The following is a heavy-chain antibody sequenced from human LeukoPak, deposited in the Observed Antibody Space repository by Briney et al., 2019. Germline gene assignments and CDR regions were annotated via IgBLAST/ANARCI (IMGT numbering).Heavy chain of an antibody. CDR2: ISYDGSNK. CDR3: ARDRILRGAD. Sequence: GGSLRLSCAASGFTFSSYAMRWVRHAPGKGLEWVAVISYDGSNKYYAESVKGRFTISRDNAKNSLYLQMNSLRAEDTAVYYCARDRILRGADWGQGTLVTVSS. J-gene: IGHJ4*02. CDR1: GFTFSSYA. V-gene: IGHV3-30-3*01. D-gene: IGHD3-10*01.